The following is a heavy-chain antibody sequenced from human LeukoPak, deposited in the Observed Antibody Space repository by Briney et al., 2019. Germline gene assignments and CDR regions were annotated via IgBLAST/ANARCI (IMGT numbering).Heavy chain of an antibody. J-gene: IGHJ4*02. V-gene: IGHV4-4*02. D-gene: IGHD1-1*01. Sequence: SETLSLTCDVSGASISRGSWWSWVRQPPGKGLEWIGEFSHSGITNFNPSLKSLVTISVDKSRNQFSLNLISVTAADTAVYFCARNGGHNQEHWGQGTLITVSS. CDR3: ARNGGHNQEH. CDR1: GASISRGSW. CDR2: FSHSGIT.